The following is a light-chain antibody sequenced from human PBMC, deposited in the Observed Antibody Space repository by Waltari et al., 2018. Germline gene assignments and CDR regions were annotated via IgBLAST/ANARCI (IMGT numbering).Light chain of an antibody. J-gene: IGKJ5*01. Sequence: DIQLTQSPSSLSASVGDRISITCQASQDISNHLTWYQQRPGKAPKVLIYDASNLKTGVPSRFSGSGSGTEFTFTISSLQPEDIATYYCQQYVNFISFGQGTRLEIK. CDR2: DAS. CDR3: QQYVNFIS. V-gene: IGKV1-33*01. CDR1: QDISNH.